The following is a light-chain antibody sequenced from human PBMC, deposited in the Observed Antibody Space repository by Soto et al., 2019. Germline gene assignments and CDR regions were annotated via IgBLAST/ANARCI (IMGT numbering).Light chain of an antibody. CDR3: QKYNSAPWT. CDR1: QGISNY. CDR2: AAS. Sequence: DIQMTQSPSSLSASVGDRVTITCRASQGISNYLAWYQQKPGTVPKLLISAASTLQTGVPSRFSGGGSGTDFTLTISSLQPEDVATYYCQKYNSAPWTFGQGTQVDIK. J-gene: IGKJ1*01. V-gene: IGKV1-27*01.